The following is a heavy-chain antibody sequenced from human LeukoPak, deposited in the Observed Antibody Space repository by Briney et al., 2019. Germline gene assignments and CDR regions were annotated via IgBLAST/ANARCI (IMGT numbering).Heavy chain of an antibody. CDR2: IKQDGTEE. D-gene: IGHD4-17*01. J-gene: IGHJ4*02. CDR1: GFIFSNYR. V-gene: IGHV3-7*05. Sequence: GGSLRLSCAASGFIFSNYRMNWVRQAPGKGLEWVAKIKQDGTEESYVDSVKGRFTISRDNANNSLCLQMNSLRAEDTAVYYCARDPRYGDLDYWGQGTLVTVSS. CDR3: ARDPRYGDLDY.